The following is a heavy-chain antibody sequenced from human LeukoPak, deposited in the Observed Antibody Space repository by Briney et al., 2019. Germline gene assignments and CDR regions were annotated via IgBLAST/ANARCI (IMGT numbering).Heavy chain of an antibody. J-gene: IGHJ4*02. CDR1: GGSFSGYY. CDR3: ARDNLYSYCSSTSCQYYFDY. Sequence: SETLSLTCAVYGGSFSGYYWSWIRQPPGKGLEWIGEINHSGGTNYNPSLKSRVTISVDTSKNQFSLKLSSVTAADTAVYYCARDNLYSYCSSTSCQYYFDYWAREPWSPSPQ. D-gene: IGHD2-2*01. V-gene: IGHV4-34*01. CDR2: INHSGGT.